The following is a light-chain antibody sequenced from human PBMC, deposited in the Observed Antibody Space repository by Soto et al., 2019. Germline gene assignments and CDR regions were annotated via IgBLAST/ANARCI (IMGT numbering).Light chain of an antibody. V-gene: IGKV3-15*01. CDR2: GAS. CDR3: QQNNKWKGT. J-gene: IGKJ1*01. Sequence: EIVMTQSPATLSVSPGERATLSCRASQSVSSNLAWYQQKPGQAPRLLIYGASTRATGIPARFSARQPGTEFTLTSGSQESEDFAGFQWQQNNKWKGTFGQGTKVDIK. CDR1: QSVSSN.